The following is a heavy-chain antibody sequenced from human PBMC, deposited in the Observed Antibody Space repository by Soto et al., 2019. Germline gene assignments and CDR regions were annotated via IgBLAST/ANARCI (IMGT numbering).Heavy chain of an antibody. CDR1: GFTFSSYG. V-gene: IGHV3-30*18. CDR2: ISYDGSNR. Sequence: GGSLRLSYAASGFTFSSYGIHWVRQAPGKGLEWVAVISYDGSNRYYADSVKGRFTISRDNSKNTLYLQMNSLRAEDTAVYYCAKGGYYDSSGYLGWLDYWGQGTLVTVSS. D-gene: IGHD3-22*01. CDR3: AKGGYYDSSGYLGWLDY. J-gene: IGHJ4*02.